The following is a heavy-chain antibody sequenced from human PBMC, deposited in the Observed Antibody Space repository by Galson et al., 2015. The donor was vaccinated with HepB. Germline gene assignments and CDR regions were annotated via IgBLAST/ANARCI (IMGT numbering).Heavy chain of an antibody. CDR3: AKEAGWWGEMPRGFDP. V-gene: IGHV3-23*01. CDR1: GFTSSSYT. J-gene: IGHJ5*02. D-gene: IGHD3-10*01. CDR2: ISGTGGST. Sequence: SLRLSCAASGFTSSSYTMSWVRQAPGKGLEWVSDISGTGGSTNYADSVKGRFTISRDNSKNTLYLQMNSLRAEDTAVYYCAKEAGWWGEMPRGFDPWGQGTLVTVSS.